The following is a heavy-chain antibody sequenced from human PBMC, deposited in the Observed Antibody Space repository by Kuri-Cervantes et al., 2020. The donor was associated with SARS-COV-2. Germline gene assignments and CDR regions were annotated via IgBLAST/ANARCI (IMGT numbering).Heavy chain of an antibody. J-gene: IGHJ4*02. V-gene: IGHV1-8*01. CDR2: MNPNSGNT. CDR1: GYTFTSYD. CDR3: ARGFGYSGYDGSDY. Sequence: ASVKVSCKASGYTFTSYDINWVRQATGQGLEWMGWMNPNSGNTGYAQKFQGRVTMTRDTSTSTAYMELSSLRSEDTAVYYCARGFGYSGYDGSDYWGQGTLVTVSS. D-gene: IGHD5-12*01.